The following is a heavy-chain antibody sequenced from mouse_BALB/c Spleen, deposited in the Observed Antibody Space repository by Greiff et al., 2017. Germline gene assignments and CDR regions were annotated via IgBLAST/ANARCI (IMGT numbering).Heavy chain of an antibody. Sequence: VQLQQSGAELVKPGASVKLSCTASGYTFTSYYMYWVQRKPGQGLEWIGEINPSNGGTNFTEKFKSKATLTVDKSSSTAYMQLSSLTSEDSAVYYCTRGYYGSSGGFAYWGQGTLVTVSA. CDR3: TRGYYGSSGGFAY. CDR1: GYTFTSYY. V-gene: IGHV1S81*02. J-gene: IGHJ3*01. CDR2: INPSNGGT. D-gene: IGHD1-1*01.